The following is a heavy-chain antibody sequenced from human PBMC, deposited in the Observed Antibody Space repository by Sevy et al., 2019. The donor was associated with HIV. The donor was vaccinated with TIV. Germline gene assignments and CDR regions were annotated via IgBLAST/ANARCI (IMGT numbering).Heavy chain of an antibody. Sequence: GGSLRLSCAASGFTFSSYAMSWVRQAPGKGLEWVSAISRSGGSTYYADSVKGRFTISRDNSKNTVYLQMNSLRAEDTAVYYCARDHYDSLWGSYWYYFDYWGQGTLVTVSS. D-gene: IGHD3-16*01. V-gene: IGHV3-23*01. J-gene: IGHJ4*02. CDR1: GFTFSSYA. CDR3: ARDHYDSLWGSYWYYFDY. CDR2: ISRSGGST.